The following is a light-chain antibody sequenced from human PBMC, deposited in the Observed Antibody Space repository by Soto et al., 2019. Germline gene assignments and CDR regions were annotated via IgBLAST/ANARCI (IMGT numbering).Light chain of an antibody. CDR3: LQHDSFPLT. CDR2: AAS. J-gene: IGKJ1*01. Sequence: DIQMTQSPSSLSASVGDRVTITCRASLRIRNDLGWYQHKPGKAPKRLIYAASSLQSGVPSRFSGSGSGTEFPLQNRSPQPEDFATYFCLQHDSFPLTFGQGNQVEFK. V-gene: IGKV1-17*01. CDR1: LRIRND.